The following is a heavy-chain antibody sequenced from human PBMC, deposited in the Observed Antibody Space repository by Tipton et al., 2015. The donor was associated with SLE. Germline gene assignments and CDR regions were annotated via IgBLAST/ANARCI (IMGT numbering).Heavy chain of an antibody. D-gene: IGHD3-3*01. CDR3: ATGVEWWPHYMDV. Sequence: QSGAEVKKPGASVTVSCKASGYIFAAYDINWVRQAAGQGLEWMGWMNPSYGNTAYAQKFQGRVTLSRDTSTNTAYMELSSLRSEDTAVYYCATGVEWWPHYMDVWGKGTTVTVSS. J-gene: IGHJ6*03. CDR1: GYIFAAYD. V-gene: IGHV1-8*01. CDR2: MNPSYGNT.